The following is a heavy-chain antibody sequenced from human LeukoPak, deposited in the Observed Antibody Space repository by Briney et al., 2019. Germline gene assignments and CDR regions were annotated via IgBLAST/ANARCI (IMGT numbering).Heavy chain of an antibody. D-gene: IGHD3-10*01. CDR3: ARNYYGSGVMDV. Sequence: ASVKVSCKASGYTFTSYGVSWVRQAPGQGLEWMGWISAYNGNTNYAQKLQDRVTMTTDTSTSTAYMELGSLRSDDTAVYYCARNYYGSGVMDVWGKGTTVTVSS. V-gene: IGHV1-18*01. CDR1: GYTFTSYG. CDR2: ISAYNGNT. J-gene: IGHJ6*04.